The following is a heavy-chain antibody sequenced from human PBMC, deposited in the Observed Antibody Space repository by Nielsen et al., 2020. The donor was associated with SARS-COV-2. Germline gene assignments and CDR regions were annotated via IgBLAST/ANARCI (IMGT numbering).Heavy chain of an antibody. CDR2: IYYSGST. J-gene: IGHJ4*02. D-gene: IGHD2-8*01. CDR3: ASHSDIVLMVYAPFDY. Sequence: PETLSLTCTVSGGSISSSSYYWGWISQPPGKGLEWIGSIYYSGSTYYNPSLKSRVTISVDTSKNQFSLKLSSVTAADTAVYYCASHSDIVLMVYAPFDYWGQGTLVTVSS. CDR1: GGSISSSSYY. V-gene: IGHV4-39*01.